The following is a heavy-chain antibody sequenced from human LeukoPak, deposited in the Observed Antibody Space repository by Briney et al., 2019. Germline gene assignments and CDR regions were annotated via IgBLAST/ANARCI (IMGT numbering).Heavy chain of an antibody. CDR2: IYTSGST. V-gene: IGHV4-4*07. J-gene: IGHJ4*02. Sequence: SETLSLTCTVSVGSISSYYWSWIRQPAGKGLEWIGRIYTSGSTNYNPSLKSRVTISVDTSKNQFSLKLRSVTAADTAVYYCARQKSGYDSPIDYWGQGTLVTVSS. CDR1: VGSISSYY. CDR3: ARQKSGYDSPIDY. D-gene: IGHD5-12*01.